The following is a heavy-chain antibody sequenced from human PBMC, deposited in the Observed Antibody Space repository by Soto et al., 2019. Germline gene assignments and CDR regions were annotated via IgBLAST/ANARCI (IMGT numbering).Heavy chain of an antibody. V-gene: IGHV3-21*01. J-gene: IGHJ5*02. CDR1: GFTFSTYN. D-gene: IGHD3-10*01. Sequence: DVPLVESGGGLVKPGGSLRLSCAASGFTFSTYNMNWVRHAPGKGLEWVSAIPSSTSYIFYADSVKGRFTISRDNAKNSLYLQMNSLRAEDTAVYYCARDFGGILRFGESWGQGTLVTVSS. CDR3: ARDFGGILRFGES. CDR2: IPSSTSYI.